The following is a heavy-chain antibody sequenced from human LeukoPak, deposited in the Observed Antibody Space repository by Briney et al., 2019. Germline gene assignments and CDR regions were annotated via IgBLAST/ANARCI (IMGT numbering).Heavy chain of an antibody. CDR3: ARGKSGYGDYSFSGVRARDFDY. J-gene: IGHJ4*02. CDR2: INHSGST. CDR1: GFTFSGYY. Sequence: GSLRLSCAASGFTFSGYYWSWIRQPPGKGLEWIGEINHSGSTNYNPSLKSRVTISVDTSKNQFSLKLSSVTAADTAVYYCARGKSGYGDYSFSGVRARDFDYWGQGTLVTVSS. V-gene: IGHV4-34*01. D-gene: IGHD4-17*01.